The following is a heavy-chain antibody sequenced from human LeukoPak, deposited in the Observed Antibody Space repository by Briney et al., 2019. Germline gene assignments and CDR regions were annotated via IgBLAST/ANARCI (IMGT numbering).Heavy chain of an antibody. CDR2: IWYDGSNK. V-gene: IGHV3-33*01. J-gene: IGHJ6*02. CDR1: GFTFSSYG. Sequence: GGSLRLSCAASGFTFSSYGMHWVRQAPGKGLEWVAVIWYDGSNKYYADSVKGRFTISRDNSKNSLYLQMNSLSAEDTAVYYCARDMVRIYGLDVWGQGTTVTVSS. D-gene: IGHD3-10*01. CDR3: ARDMVRIYGLDV.